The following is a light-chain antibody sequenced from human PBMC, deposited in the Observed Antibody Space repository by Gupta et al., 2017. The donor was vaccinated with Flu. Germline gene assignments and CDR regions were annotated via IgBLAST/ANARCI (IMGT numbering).Light chain of an antibody. CDR3: QTWDSDTFVV. J-gene: IGLJ2*01. CDR2: RDS. Sequence: SYEVTQPPSVSVSPGHTATITCSGDKLGDKYACWYQHKAGQSPVLLIYRDSKRPSGIPERFSGSNSGKTATLNISGTQAMDEADYYCQTWDSDTFVVFGGGTKLTVL. V-gene: IGLV3-1*01. CDR1: KLGDKY.